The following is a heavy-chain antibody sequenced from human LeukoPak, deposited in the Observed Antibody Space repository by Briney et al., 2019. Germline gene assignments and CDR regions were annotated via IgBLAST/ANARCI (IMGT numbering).Heavy chain of an antibody. CDR2: VNHSGST. CDR1: GGSFSGYY. V-gene: IGHV4-34*01. J-gene: IGHJ3*02. D-gene: IGHD2-8*01. Sequence: SETLSLTCAVYGGSFSGYYWSWIRQPPGKGLEWIGEVNHSGSTNYNPSLKSRVTISVDTSKNQFSLKLSSVTAADTAVYYCAREAPDCTNGVCYIRDAFDIWGQGTMVTVSS. CDR3: AREAPDCTNGVCYIRDAFDI.